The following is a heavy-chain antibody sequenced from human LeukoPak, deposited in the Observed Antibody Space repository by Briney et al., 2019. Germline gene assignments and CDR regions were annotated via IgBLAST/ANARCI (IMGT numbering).Heavy chain of an antibody. CDR3: ARAYIKWELLGEDYFDY. J-gene: IGHJ4*02. CDR1: GFTFSSYW. V-gene: IGHV3-48*04. Sequence: PGGSLRLSCAASGFTFSSYWMSWVRQAPGKGLEWVSYISSSGSAIYYADSVKGRFTISRDNAKNSLYLQMNSLRAEDTAVYYCARAYIKWELLGEDYFDYWGQGTLVTVSS. CDR2: ISSSGSAI. D-gene: IGHD1-26*01.